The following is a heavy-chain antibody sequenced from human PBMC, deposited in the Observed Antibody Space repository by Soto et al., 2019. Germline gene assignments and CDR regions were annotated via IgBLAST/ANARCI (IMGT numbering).Heavy chain of an antibody. CDR1: GFTFTDYG. CDR3: AIDWMHRAGNITYFEY. Sequence: QVQLVESGGGVVQAGGSLRLSCAASGFTFTDYGIHWVRQAPGKGLEWVAGISYDGGSKYYADSVKGRFTISRDNSENRLYMQMDSLRPEDTAFYYCAIDWMHRAGNITYFEYWGQGTLVAVSS. D-gene: IGHD1-1*01. J-gene: IGHJ4*02. CDR2: ISYDGGSK. V-gene: IGHV3-30*03.